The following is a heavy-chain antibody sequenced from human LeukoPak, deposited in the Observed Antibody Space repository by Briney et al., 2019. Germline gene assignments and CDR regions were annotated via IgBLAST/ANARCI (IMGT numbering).Heavy chain of an antibody. V-gene: IGHV3-21*01. J-gene: IGHJ6*03. Sequence: GESLRLYCAASGFTLRCYSMTWVPQAPGKGLEWVSFTGRSSSYVFYADSLKGRFTVSRDNAKNSLYLQMNSLRAEDTAVYYCARSSSGPGGSYSDFMDVWGKGATVTVSS. CDR2: TGRSSSYV. D-gene: IGHD1-26*01. CDR3: ARSSSGPGGSYSDFMDV. CDR1: GFTLRCYS.